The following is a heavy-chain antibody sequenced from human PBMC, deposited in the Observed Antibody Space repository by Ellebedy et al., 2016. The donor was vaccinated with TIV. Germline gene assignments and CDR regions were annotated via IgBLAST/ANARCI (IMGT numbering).Heavy chain of an antibody. CDR2: IYPGDSDT. V-gene: IGHV5-51*01. Sequence: GESLKISCKGSGYSFTSYWIGWVRQMPGKGLEWMGIIYPGDSDTRYSPSFQGQVTISAEKSISTAYLQWSSLKASDTAMYYCARHVTSSGWLFDYWGQGTLVTVSS. J-gene: IGHJ4*02. D-gene: IGHD6-19*01. CDR3: ARHVTSSGWLFDY. CDR1: GYSFTSYW.